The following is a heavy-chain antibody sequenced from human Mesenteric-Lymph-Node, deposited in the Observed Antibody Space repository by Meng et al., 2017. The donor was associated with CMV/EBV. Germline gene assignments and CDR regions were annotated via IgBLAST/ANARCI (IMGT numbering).Heavy chain of an antibody. Sequence: SETLSLTCNVSGDSTSITKYYWGWIRQSSGKGLEWIGSMYYSGSTYYNPSLKSRVTISVDTSKNQFSLKLSSVTAADTAVYYCARDGVVYYGSGSYYWFDPWGQGTLVTVSS. CDR1: GDSTSITKYY. D-gene: IGHD3-10*01. J-gene: IGHJ5*02. CDR3: ARDGVVYYGSGSYYWFDP. CDR2: MYYSGST. V-gene: IGHV4-39*07.